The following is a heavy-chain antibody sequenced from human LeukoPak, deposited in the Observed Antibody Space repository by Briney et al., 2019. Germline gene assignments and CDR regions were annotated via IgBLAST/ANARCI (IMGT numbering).Heavy chain of an antibody. D-gene: IGHD3-22*01. V-gene: IGHV4-34*01. J-gene: IGHJ5*02. CDR3: ARGRFYYDSSGYYWFDP. Sequence: PSETLSLTCAVYGGSFSGYYWSWIRQPPGKGLEWIGEINHSGSTNYNPSLKSRVTISVDTSKNQFSLKLSSVTAADTAVYYCARGRFYYDSSGYYWFDPWGQGTLVTVSS. CDR2: INHSGST. CDR1: GGSFSGYY.